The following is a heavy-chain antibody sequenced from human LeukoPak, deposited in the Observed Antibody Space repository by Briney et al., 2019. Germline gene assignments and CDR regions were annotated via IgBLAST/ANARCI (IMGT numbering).Heavy chain of an antibody. D-gene: IGHD3-16*02. CDR1: GGSISSYY. CDR3: AREPTVLRLGELSFLFDY. J-gene: IGHJ4*02. Sequence: SETLSLTCTVSGGSISSYYWSWIRQSPGKGLEWIGYIYDSVNTNYNPSLESRVTISVDTSKKQFSLKLTSVTAADTAVYYCAREPTVLRLGELSFLFDYWGQGTLVTVSS. V-gene: IGHV4-59*01. CDR2: IYDSVNT.